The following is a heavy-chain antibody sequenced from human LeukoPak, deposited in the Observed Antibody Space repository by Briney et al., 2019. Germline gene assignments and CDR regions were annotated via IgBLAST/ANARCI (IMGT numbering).Heavy chain of an antibody. CDR3: ARLPNHYYGSGSYFPGYFDY. D-gene: IGHD3-10*01. V-gene: IGHV5-51*01. CDR1: GYSFTNYW. J-gene: IGHJ4*02. Sequence: GESLKISCKGSGYSFTNYWIGWVRQTPGEGLEWMGIIYPGDSDTRYSPSFQGQVTISADKSISTAYLQWSSLKASDTAMYYCARLPNHYYGSGSYFPGYFDYWGQGTLVTVSS. CDR2: IYPGDSDT.